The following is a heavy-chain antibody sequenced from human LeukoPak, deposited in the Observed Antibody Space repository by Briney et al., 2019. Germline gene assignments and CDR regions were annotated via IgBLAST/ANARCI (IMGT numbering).Heavy chain of an antibody. CDR3: ARDSSGWYTYNWFDP. J-gene: IGHJ5*02. Sequence: ASVKVSCKASGYTFTGYYMHWVRQAPGQGLEWMGRINPNSGGTNYAQKFQGRVTMTRDTSISTAYMELSRLRSGDTAVYYCARDSSGWYTYNWFDPWGQGTLVTVSS. CDR1: GYTFTGYY. V-gene: IGHV1-2*06. D-gene: IGHD6-19*01. CDR2: INPNSGGT.